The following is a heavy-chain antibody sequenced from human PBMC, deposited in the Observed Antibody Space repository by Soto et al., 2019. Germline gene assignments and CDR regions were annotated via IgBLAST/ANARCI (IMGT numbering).Heavy chain of an antibody. CDR2: ISYDGSKK. J-gene: IGHJ4*02. Sequence: GGSLRLSCAASGFTFRNYAMHWVRQAPGKGLEWLVVISYDGSKKYYADSLEGRFTISRDNSNNTLYLQMNSLTDEDTAVYYCVRAPGSATVTTSYVDYWGQGTLVTVSS. D-gene: IGHD4-17*01. CDR1: GFTFRNYA. V-gene: IGHV3-30*03. CDR3: VRAPGSATVTTSYVDY.